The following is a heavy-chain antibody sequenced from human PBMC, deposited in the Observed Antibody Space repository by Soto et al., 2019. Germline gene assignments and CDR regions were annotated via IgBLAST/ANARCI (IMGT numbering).Heavy chain of an antibody. CDR1: GDSFSSSA. Sequence: QVQLVQSGAEVKKPGSSVKVSCKASGDSFSSSAITWVRQAPGQGLEWMGGIIPLFAAPHYAHRFQDRVTITADESKSTAYMELSSLRSEYTAVYYCAILTTSGYYPPFDDWGQGTLVTVSS. CDR3: AILTTSGYYPPFDD. CDR2: IIPLFAAP. D-gene: IGHD3-22*01. J-gene: IGHJ4*02. V-gene: IGHV1-69*01.